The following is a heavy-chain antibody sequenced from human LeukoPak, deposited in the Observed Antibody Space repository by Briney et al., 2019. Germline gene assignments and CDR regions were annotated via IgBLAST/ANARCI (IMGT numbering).Heavy chain of an antibody. CDR2: IFHSGST. CDR1: GGSISSSNW. CDR3: ASGNFDQFDY. J-gene: IGHJ4*02. V-gene: IGHV4-4*02. D-gene: IGHD3-9*01. Sequence: SETLSLTCAISGGSISSSNWWSWVRQPPGKGLEWIGQIFHSGSTNYNPSLKSRVTISVDKSKNQFSLMLSSVTAADTAVYYCASGNFDQFDYWGQGTLVTVSS.